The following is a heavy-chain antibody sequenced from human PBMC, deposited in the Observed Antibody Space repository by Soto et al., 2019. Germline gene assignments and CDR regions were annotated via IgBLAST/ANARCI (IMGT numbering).Heavy chain of an antibody. CDR3: AKKGDRYSSGWYYWFDP. J-gene: IGHJ5*02. CDR1: GFTFSSYA. V-gene: IGHV3-23*01. CDR2: ISGSGGST. D-gene: IGHD6-19*01. Sequence: GSLRLSCAASGFTFSSYAMSWVRQAPGKGLEWVSAISGSGGSTYYADSVKGRLTISRDNSKNTLYLQMNSLRAEDTAVYYCAKKGDRYSSGWYYWFDPWGQGTLVTVSS.